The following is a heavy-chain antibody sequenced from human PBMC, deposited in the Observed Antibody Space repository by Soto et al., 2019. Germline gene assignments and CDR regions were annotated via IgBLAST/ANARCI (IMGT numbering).Heavy chain of an antibody. Sequence: PGGSLRLSCSASGFTFSSYAMSWVRQAPGKGLEWVSAISGSGGSTYYADSVKGRFTISRDNSKNTLYLQMNSLRAEDTAVYYCAKDSLAAHPAWFDPWGQGTLVTSPQ. CDR2: ISGSGGST. V-gene: IGHV3-23*01. CDR1: GFTFSSYA. CDR3: AKDSLAAHPAWFDP. D-gene: IGHD6-6*01. J-gene: IGHJ5*02.